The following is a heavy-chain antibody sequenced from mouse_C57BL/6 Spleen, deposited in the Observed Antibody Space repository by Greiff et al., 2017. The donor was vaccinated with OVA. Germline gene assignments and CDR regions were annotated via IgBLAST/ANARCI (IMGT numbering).Heavy chain of an antibody. D-gene: IGHD1-1*01. CDR3: AIFITTVVGVDY. CDR2: IDPSDSET. Sequence: QVQLQQPGAELVRPGSSVKLSCKASGYTFTSYWMHWVKQRPIQGLEWIVNIDPSDSETHYNQKFKDKATLTVDKSSSTAYMQLSSLTSEDSAVYYCAIFITTVVGVDYWGQGTSVTVSS. J-gene: IGHJ4*01. V-gene: IGHV1-52*01. CDR1: GYTFTSYW.